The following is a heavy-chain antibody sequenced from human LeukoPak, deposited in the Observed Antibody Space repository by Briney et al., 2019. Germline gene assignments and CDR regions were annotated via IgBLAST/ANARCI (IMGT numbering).Heavy chain of an antibody. CDR2: IYSGGST. CDR3: ARDGYSSSSSPVN. D-gene: IGHD6-6*01. Sequence: GGSLRLSCAASGFTFSTYWMSWVRQAPGKGLEGVSVIYSGGSTYYADSVKGRFTISRDNSKNTLYLQMNSLRAEDTAVYYCARDGYSSSSSPVNWGQGTLVTVSS. V-gene: IGHV3-66*02. CDR1: GFTFSTYW. J-gene: IGHJ4*02.